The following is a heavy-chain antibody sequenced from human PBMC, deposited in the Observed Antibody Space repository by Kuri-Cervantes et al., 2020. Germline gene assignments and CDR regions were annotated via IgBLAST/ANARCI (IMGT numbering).Heavy chain of an antibody. CDR2: IYPGDSDT. D-gene: IGHD6-19*01. V-gene: IGHV5-51*01. J-gene: IGHJ3*02. CDR1: GYSFTSYW. Sequence: KVSCKGSGYSFTSYWIGWVRQMPGKGLEWMGIIYPGDSDTRYSPSFQGQVTISADKSVSTAYLQWSSLKASDTAMYYCASRSSGWHDAFDIWGQGTMVTVSS. CDR3: ASRSSGWHDAFDI.